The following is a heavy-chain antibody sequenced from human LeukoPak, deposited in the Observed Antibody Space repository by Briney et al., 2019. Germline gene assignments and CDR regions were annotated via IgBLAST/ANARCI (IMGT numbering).Heavy chain of an antibody. J-gene: IGHJ4*02. CDR3: ARVAEDSSGYYYEGY. CDR2: MNPNSGNT. V-gene: IGHV1-8*01. D-gene: IGHD3-22*01. CDR1: GYTLTSYD. Sequence: ASVKVSCKASGYTLTSYDINWARQATGQGLEWMGWMNPNSGNTGYAQKFQGRVTMTRNTSISTAYMELSSLRSEDTAVYYCARVAEDSSGYYYEGYWGQGTLVTVSS.